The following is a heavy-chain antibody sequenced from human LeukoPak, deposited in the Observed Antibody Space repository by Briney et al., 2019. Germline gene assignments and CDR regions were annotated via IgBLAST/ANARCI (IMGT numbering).Heavy chain of an antibody. CDR3: ARGITMVRGVIPRLGY. Sequence: ASVKVSCKASGYTFTSYDINWVRQATGQGLEWMGWMNPNSGNTGYAQKFQGRVTMTRNTSISTAYMELSSLRSGDTAVYYCARGITMVRGVIPRLGYWGQGTLVTVSS. CDR1: GYTFTSYD. V-gene: IGHV1-8*01. CDR2: MNPNSGNT. D-gene: IGHD3-10*01. J-gene: IGHJ4*02.